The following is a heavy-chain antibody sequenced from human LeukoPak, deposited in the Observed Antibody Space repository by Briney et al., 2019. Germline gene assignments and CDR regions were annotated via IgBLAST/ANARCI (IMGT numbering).Heavy chain of an antibody. V-gene: IGHV3-64*04. Sequence: GGSLRLSCSASGFTFRDYPIHWVRQAPGEGLQYVSAISSAGGTTYYADSVRGRFTISRDNARNSLYLQMNNLRGEDTAIYYCARDAGNSGYGCDLWGQGTLVTVSS. CDR3: ARDAGNSGYGCDL. J-gene: IGHJ5*02. D-gene: IGHD5-12*01. CDR1: GFTFRDYP. CDR2: ISSAGGTT.